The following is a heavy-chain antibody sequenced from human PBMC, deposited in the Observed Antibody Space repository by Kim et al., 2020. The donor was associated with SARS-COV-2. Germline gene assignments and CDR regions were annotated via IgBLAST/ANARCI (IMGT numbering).Heavy chain of an antibody. J-gene: IGHJ4*02. Sequence: TNYNPSLKSRVTISVDTSKNQFSLKLSSVTAADTAVYYCARVRGDYVDYWGQGTLVTVSS. V-gene: IGHV4-34*01. CDR2: T. CDR3: ARVRGDYVDY.